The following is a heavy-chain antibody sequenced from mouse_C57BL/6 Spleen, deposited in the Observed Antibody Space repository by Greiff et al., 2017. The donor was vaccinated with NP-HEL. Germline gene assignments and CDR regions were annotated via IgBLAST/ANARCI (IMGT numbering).Heavy chain of an antibody. D-gene: IGHD1-1*01. J-gene: IGHJ4*01. Sequence: VQLQQSGPELVKPGDSVKISCKASGYSFTGYFMNWVMQSHGKSLEWIGRINPYNGDTYYNQKFKGKATLTVDKSSSAAHMELRRLTSEDSAVDYCARSDGSRGYAMDYWGQGTSVTVSS. V-gene: IGHV1-20*01. CDR2: INPYNGDT. CDR3: ARSDGSRGYAMDY. CDR1: GYSFTGYF.